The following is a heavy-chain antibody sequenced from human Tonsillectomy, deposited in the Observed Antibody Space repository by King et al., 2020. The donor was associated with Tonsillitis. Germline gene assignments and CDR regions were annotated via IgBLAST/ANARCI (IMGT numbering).Heavy chain of an antibody. J-gene: IGHJ4*02. V-gene: IGHV4-59*01. Sequence: VQLQESGPGLVKPSETLSLTCTVSGGSISGYYWSWIRQPPGKALEWIGYIFYTGIAHYTPSLKSRVTISLDTSNSQFSLNLSPVTAADTAMYYCARHSGFHTPDSWGQGSLVTVS. CDR1: GGSISGYY. CDR3: ARHSGFHTPDS. CDR2: IFYTGIA. D-gene: IGHD3-3*01.